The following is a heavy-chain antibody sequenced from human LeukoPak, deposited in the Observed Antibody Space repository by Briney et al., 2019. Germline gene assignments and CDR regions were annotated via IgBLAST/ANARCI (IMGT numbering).Heavy chain of an antibody. D-gene: IGHD6-13*01. V-gene: IGHV4-59*08. Sequence: PSETLSLTCTVSGGPISSYYWSWIRQPPGKRLEWIGYMFYTGSSSYNPSLKSRVTISVDTSENQFSLKLNSVTAADTAVYYCVALLAAAGYYWGQGNLVTVSS. J-gene: IGHJ4*02. CDR3: VALLAAAGYY. CDR2: MFYTGSS. CDR1: GGPISSYY.